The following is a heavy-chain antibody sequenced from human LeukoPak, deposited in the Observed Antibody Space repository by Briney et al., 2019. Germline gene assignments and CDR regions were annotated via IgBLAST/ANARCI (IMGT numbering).Heavy chain of an antibody. CDR2: ISGSGGST. Sequence: PGGSLRLSCAASGFTFSSYAMSWVRQAPGKGLEGVSAISGSGGSTYYADSVKGRFTISRDNSKNTLYLQMNSLRAEDTAVYYCAPLMVATGGFDYWGQGTLVTVSS. CDR3: APLMVATGGFDY. CDR1: GFTFSSYA. J-gene: IGHJ4*02. V-gene: IGHV3-23*01. D-gene: IGHD5-12*01.